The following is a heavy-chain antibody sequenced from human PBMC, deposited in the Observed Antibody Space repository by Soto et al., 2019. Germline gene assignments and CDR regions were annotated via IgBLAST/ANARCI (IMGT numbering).Heavy chain of an antibody. CDR2: IIPLSGTT. D-gene: IGHD1-26*01. J-gene: IGHJ4*02. CDR1: GGSLNNYV. CDR3: TREGFGGGYLGT. Sequence: QVQLVQSGAEVRKPGSSVKVSCKVSGGSLNNYVIHWVRQAHGPGFEWMGSIIPLSGTTKYAQKFQGRVSFIADESSNTASMELSSLKSDDTAVYFCTREGFGGGYLGTWGQGTLVTVSS. V-gene: IGHV1-69*18.